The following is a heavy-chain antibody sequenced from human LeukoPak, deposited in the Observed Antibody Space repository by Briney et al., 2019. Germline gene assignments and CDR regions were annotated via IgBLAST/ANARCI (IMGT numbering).Heavy chain of an antibody. D-gene: IGHD3-22*01. CDR3: ARDLNYYDSSGYYNY. V-gene: IGHV3-7*01. J-gene: IGHJ4*02. CDR1: GFTFSSYA. Sequence: GGSLRLSCAASGFTFSSYAMHWVRQAPGKGLEWVANIKQDGSEKYYVDSVKGRFTISRDNAKNSLYLQINSLRAEDTAVYYCARDLNYYDSSGYYNYWGQGSLVTVYS. CDR2: IKQDGSEK.